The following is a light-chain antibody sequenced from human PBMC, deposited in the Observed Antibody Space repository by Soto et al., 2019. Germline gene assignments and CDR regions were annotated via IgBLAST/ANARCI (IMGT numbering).Light chain of an antibody. CDR3: QQYSNSPLT. V-gene: IGKV1D-13*01. CDR2: DAS. Sequence: AIHLTQSPSSLSATVGDSVTITCRASQGIARALAWYQQKPGKAPKLLIYDASSLERGVPSRFSGSGYVTDFTLTITSLQPEDFATYSCQQYSNSPLTFGGGTKVEIK. J-gene: IGKJ4*01. CDR1: QGIARA.